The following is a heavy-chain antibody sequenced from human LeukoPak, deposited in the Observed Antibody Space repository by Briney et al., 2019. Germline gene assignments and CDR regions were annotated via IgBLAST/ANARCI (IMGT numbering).Heavy chain of an antibody. Sequence: SETLSLTCTVSGGSISSYYWSRIRQPPGKGLEWIGYIYYSGSTNYNPSLKSRVTISVDTSKNQFSLKLSSVTAADTAVYYCARAIAAAGSFNWFDPWGQGTLVTVSS. V-gene: IGHV4-59*01. CDR2: IYYSGST. D-gene: IGHD6-13*01. J-gene: IGHJ5*02. CDR1: GGSISSYY. CDR3: ARAIAAAGSFNWFDP.